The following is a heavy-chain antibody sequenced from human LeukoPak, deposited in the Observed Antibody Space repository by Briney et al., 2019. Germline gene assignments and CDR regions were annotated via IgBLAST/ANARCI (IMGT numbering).Heavy chain of an antibody. V-gene: IGHV3-48*02. CDR2: ISTTGSAI. Sequence: GGSLRLSCAASGFTFSPYSMSWVRQSPGKGLEWVSYISTTGSAIYYADSVKGRFTISRDNAKNSLYLQMNSLRDEDTAVYYCARGKYSSGWYWFDPWGQGTLVTVSS. CDR3: ARGKYSSGWYWFDP. J-gene: IGHJ5*02. D-gene: IGHD6-19*01. CDR1: GFTFSPYS.